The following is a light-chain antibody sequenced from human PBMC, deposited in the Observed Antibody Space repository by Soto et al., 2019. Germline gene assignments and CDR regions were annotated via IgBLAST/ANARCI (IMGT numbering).Light chain of an antibody. V-gene: IGKV1-9*01. CDR2: AAS. J-gene: IGKJ4*01. CDR1: QGISSY. CDR3: QQLNSYLIN. Sequence: IQLTQSPSSLSASVGDRVTITCRASQGISSYLAWYQQKPGKAPKLLIYAASTLQSGVPSRFSGSGSGTDFTLTISSLQSEDFATYSSQQLNSYLINVGGGTKV.